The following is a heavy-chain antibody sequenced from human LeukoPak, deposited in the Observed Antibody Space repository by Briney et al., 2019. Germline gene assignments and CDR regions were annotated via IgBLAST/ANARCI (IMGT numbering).Heavy chain of an antibody. D-gene: IGHD3-9*01. V-gene: IGHV1-18*01. CDR3: ARFPLYFNILTGYQSTHYFDN. J-gene: IGHJ4*02. CDR1: GYNFDIYG. Sequence: ASVKVSCKASGYNFDIYGISWVRQAPGQGLEWMGWITAYNDNTNYVQNLQGRVTMTTDTSTSTSYMELRSLRSDDTAVYYCARFPLYFNILTGYQSTHYFDNWGQGTLVIVSS. CDR2: ITAYNDNT.